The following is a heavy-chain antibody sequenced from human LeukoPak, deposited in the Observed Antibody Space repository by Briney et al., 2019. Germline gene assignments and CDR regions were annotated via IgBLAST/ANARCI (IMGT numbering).Heavy chain of an antibody. V-gene: IGHV4-59*08. D-gene: IGHD6-19*01. CDR3: ARTKSGWYYSDY. J-gene: IGHJ4*02. CDR1: GGSMRSYY. CDR2: VYYSGTA. Sequence: SSETLSLTCTVSGGSMRSYYWSWIRQPPGKGLELIGYVYYSGTANYNPSLESRVTILVDTSKYQFSLNLSSVTAADTAVYYCARTKSGWYYSDYWGQGTLVSVSS.